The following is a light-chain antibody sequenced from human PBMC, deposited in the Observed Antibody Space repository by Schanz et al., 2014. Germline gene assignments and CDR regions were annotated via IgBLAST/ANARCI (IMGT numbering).Light chain of an antibody. CDR3: SSYTLSSTVI. V-gene: IGLV2-14*01. J-gene: IGLJ2*01. CDR2: DVN. Sequence: QSALTQPASVSGSPGQSITISCTGTSSDVGGYNYVSWYQQHPGKAPKLMIYDVNNRPSGVSNRFSGSKSGNTASLTISGLQAEDEADYYCSSYTLSSTVIFGGGTKLTVL. CDR1: SSDVGGYNY.